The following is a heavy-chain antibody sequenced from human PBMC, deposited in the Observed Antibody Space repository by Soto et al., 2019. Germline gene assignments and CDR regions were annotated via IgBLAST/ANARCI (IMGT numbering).Heavy chain of an antibody. Sequence: EVQLVETGGGLIQPGGSLRLSCAASGFSVSNNYMSWVRQAPGKGLEWVSIIHAGGSTYYADSVKGRFTISKDNSKNTVNLQMNGLRDEDTAMYYCASLAVAEGFDRWGQGTLVTVSS. CDR3: ASLAVAEGFDR. V-gene: IGHV3-53*02. CDR2: IHAGGST. J-gene: IGHJ5*02. D-gene: IGHD6-19*01. CDR1: GFSVSNNY.